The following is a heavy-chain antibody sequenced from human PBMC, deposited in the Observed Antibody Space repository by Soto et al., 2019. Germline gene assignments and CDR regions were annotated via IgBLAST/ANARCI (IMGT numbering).Heavy chain of an antibody. CDR3: ARLGGYYQAFDQ. D-gene: IGHD3-22*01. CDR2: IYYTGTT. CDR1: GSPISSYY. V-gene: IGHV4-59*08. Sequence: PSETLSLTCSVSGSPISSYYWGWFRLPPGQGLQWVGYIYYTGTTSYNPSPKGRVTASLDTSKKQFSLKLRSVTAADTAVYFCARLGGYYQAFDQWGQGALVTVSS. J-gene: IGHJ4*01.